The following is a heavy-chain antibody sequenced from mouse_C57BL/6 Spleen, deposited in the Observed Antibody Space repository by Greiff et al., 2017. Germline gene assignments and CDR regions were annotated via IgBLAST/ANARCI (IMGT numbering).Heavy chain of an antibody. CDR2: IDPETGGT. Sequence: QVQLQQSGAELVRPGASVTLSCKASGYTFTDYEMHWVKQTPVHGLEWIGAIDPETGGTAYNQKFKGKAILTADKSSSTAYMELRSLTSEDSAVYYCTDGYGVWFAYWGQGTLVTVSA. V-gene: IGHV1-15*01. D-gene: IGHD2-2*01. J-gene: IGHJ3*01. CDR1: GYTFTDYE. CDR3: TDGYGVWFAY.